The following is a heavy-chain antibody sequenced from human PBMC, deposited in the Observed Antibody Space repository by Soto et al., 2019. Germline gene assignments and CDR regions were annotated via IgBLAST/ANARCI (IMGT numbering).Heavy chain of an antibody. J-gene: IGHJ2*01. CDR3: ARVKATYHWFFDL. CDR1: SGSITTDY. D-gene: IGHD5-12*01. V-gene: IGHV4-59*01. Sequence: SETLSLTCTVSSGSITTDYWTWIRQPPGAGLEWVGYMFHSGSPSYNPSLESRLTMSLDTSRNQFSLKLSSVTAADTAVYYCARVKATYHWFFDLWGHGTLVTVSS. CDR2: MFHSGSP.